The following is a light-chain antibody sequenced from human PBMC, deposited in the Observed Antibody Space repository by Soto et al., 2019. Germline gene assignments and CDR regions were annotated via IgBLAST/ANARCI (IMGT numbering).Light chain of an antibody. J-gene: IGKJ1*01. Sequence: EIVLTQSPGTLSLSPGERATLSCRASQSVSSSSLAWYQQKPGQAPRLLLYDASSRATGIPDRFSGRGSGPDFTLTNSRLEPEDFAVYYCQQYGSLPRKFGHGTKVE. CDR1: QSVSSSS. CDR2: DAS. V-gene: IGKV3-20*01. CDR3: QQYGSLPRK.